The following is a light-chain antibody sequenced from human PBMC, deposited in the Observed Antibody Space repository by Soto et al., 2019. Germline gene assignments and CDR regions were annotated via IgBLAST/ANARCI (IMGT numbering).Light chain of an antibody. CDR3: HQYAASPLT. Sequence: EIVLTQSPGTLSLSPGESTTLSCRASQSVGRNFLAWYQQKPGRAPRLLIHGASHRATGIPDRFSGSGSETDFTLTISRLEPEDSAVYYCHQYAASPLTFGRGTKVEIK. V-gene: IGKV3-20*01. J-gene: IGKJ4*01. CDR1: QSVGRNF. CDR2: GAS.